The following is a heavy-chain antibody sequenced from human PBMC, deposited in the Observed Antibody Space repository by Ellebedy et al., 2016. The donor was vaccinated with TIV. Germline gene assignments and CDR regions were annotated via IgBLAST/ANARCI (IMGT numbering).Heavy chain of an antibody. CDR3: TTVVVPAALYYYYYGMDV. V-gene: IGHV3-15*07. CDR2: IKSKTDGGTT. Sequence: GGSLRLSCAASGFTSSDHYMDWVRQAPGKGLEWVGRIKSKTDGGTTDYAAPVKGRFTISRDDSKNTLYLQMNSLKTEDTAVYYCTTVVVPAALYYYYYGMDVWGQGTTVTVSS. J-gene: IGHJ6*02. CDR1: GFTSSDHY. D-gene: IGHD2-2*01.